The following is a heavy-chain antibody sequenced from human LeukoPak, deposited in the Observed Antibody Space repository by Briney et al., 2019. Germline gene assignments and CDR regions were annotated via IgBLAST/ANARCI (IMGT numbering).Heavy chain of an antibody. D-gene: IGHD6-13*01. Sequence: SETLSLTCTVSGGSITSYYWTWIRQSPGKGLEWIGYTSYSGRTNANPSLKSRVTLSVDTSKSQFSLKMYSVTAADTAVYYCARTTGYSSTWELDSWGQGILVTVSS. J-gene: IGHJ4*02. CDR3: ARTTGYSSTWELDS. CDR1: GGSITSYY. V-gene: IGHV4-59*01. CDR2: TSYSGRT.